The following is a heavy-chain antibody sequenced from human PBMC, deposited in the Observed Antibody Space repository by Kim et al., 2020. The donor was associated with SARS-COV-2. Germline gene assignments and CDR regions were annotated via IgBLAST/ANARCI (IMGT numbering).Heavy chain of an antibody. CDR2: INAGNGNT. V-gene: IGHV1-3*01. D-gene: IGHD3-22*01. CDR3: ARDLWVSSGYRYFDY. CDR1: GYTFTSYA. J-gene: IGHJ4*02. Sequence: ASVKVSCKASGYTFTSYAMHWVRQAPGQRLEWMGWINAGNGNTKYSQKFQGRVTITRDTSASTAYMELSSLRSEDTAVYYCARDLWVSSGYRYFDYWGQGTLVTVSS.